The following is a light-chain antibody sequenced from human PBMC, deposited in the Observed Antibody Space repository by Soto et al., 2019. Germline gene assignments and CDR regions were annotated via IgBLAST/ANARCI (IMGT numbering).Light chain of an antibody. CDR1: QGISSY. J-gene: IGKJ5*01. CDR3: QQLNSYPPIA. V-gene: IGKV1-9*01. Sequence: DIQLTQSPSFLSASVGDRVTITCRASQGISSYLAWYQQKTGKAPKLLIYAASTLQSGVPSRFSGSGSGTEFTLTISRLQPEDFATYYGQQLNSYPPIALGKGTRLEIK. CDR2: AAS.